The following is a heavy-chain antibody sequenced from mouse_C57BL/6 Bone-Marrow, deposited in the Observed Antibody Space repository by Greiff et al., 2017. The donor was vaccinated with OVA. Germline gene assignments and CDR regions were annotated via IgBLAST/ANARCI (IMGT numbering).Heavy chain of an antibody. CDR3: ARDYYGSSYIFDY. Sequence: EVMLVESGGGLVKPGGSLKLSCAASGFTFSDYGMHWVRQAPEKGLEWVAYISSGSSTIYYADTVKGRFTISRDNAKNTLFLPMTSLRSEDTAMYYCARDYYGSSYIFDYWGQGTTLTVSS. J-gene: IGHJ2*01. CDR2: ISSGSSTI. CDR1: GFTFSDYG. D-gene: IGHD1-1*01. V-gene: IGHV5-17*01.